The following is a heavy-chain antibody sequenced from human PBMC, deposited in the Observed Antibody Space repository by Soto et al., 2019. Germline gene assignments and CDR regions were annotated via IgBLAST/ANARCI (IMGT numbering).Heavy chain of an antibody. J-gene: IGHJ6*02. V-gene: IGHV4-39*01. CDR2: MFYFGST. D-gene: IGHD2-15*01. CDR1: GGSFSSSSHY. CDR3: ARHHFYCTGGSCYLQAYHYYGLDV. Sequence: QLQLQESGPGLVKPSETLSLTCTVFGGSFSSSSHYWGWIRQPPGKGLEWLGTMFYFGSTYYNTSLEGRVTISVDPSKNQFSLKLSSVTAADTAVYYCARHHFYCTGGSCYLQAYHYYGLDVWGQGTTVTVSS.